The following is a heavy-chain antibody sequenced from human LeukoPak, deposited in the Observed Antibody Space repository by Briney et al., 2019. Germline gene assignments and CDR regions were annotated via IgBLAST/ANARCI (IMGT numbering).Heavy chain of an antibody. CDR2: IYSGGST. V-gene: IGHV3-66*02. CDR3: ARAGFDQYYYDSSGYYDY. J-gene: IGHJ4*02. CDR1: GFTVSSNY. D-gene: IGHD3-22*01. Sequence: GGSLRLSCAASGFTVSSNYMSWVRQAPGKGLEWVSVIYSGGSTYYADSVEGRFTISRDNSKNTLYLQMNSLRAEDTAVYYCARAGFDQYYYDSSGYYDYWGQGTLVTVSS.